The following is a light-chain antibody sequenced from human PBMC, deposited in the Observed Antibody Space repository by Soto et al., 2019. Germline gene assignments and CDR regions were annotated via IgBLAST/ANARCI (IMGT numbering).Light chain of an antibody. CDR2: KAS. Sequence: DIQITQSPSTLSGSVGDRVTITCRASQTISSWLAWYQQKPGKAPKLLIYKASTLKSGVPSRFSGSGSGTEFTLTISSLEPEDFAVYYCQQRSNWPPTFGGGTKVDIK. CDR1: QTISSW. CDR3: QQRSNWPPT. V-gene: IGKV1-5*03. J-gene: IGKJ4*01.